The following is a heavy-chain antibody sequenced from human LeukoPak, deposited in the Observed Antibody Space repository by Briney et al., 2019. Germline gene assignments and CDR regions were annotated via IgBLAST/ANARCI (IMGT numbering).Heavy chain of an antibody. V-gene: IGHV3-7*01. J-gene: IGHJ4*02. CDR3: AREVVTDFDY. CDR1: GFTFSRYW. Sequence: GGSLRLSCGASGFTFSRYWMYWVRQAPGKGLEWVANIKQDGSEKYYVDSVKGRFTISRDNAKNSLYLQMNSLRAEDTAVYYCAREVVTDFDYWGQGTLVTVSS. CDR2: IKQDGSEK. D-gene: IGHD3-22*01.